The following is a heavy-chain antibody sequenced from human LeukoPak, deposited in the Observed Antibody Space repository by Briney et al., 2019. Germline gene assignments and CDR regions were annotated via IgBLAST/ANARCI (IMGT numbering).Heavy chain of an antibody. V-gene: IGHV3-43D*03. D-gene: IGHD6-13*01. Sequence: GGSLRLSCAASGFTFDDYAMHWVRQAPGKGLEWVSLISWDGGSTYYADSVKGRFTITRDNSKNSLHLQMNSLRAEDTALYYCAKGGAAAGNYYMDVWGKGTTVTVSS. J-gene: IGHJ6*03. CDR2: ISWDGGST. CDR3: AKGGAAAGNYYMDV. CDR1: GFTFDDYA.